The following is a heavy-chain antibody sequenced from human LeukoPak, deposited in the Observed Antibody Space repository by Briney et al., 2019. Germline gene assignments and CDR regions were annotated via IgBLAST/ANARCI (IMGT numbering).Heavy chain of an antibody. Sequence: GESLKISCKGSGYSFTNYWIGWVRQMPGKGLEWMGIIYPSDSDIRYSPSFQGQVTISADKSISTAYLQWSSLKASDTAMYYCARLRWPRGGRSSFDYWGQGALVTVSS. J-gene: IGHJ4*02. CDR3: ARLRWPRGGRSSFDY. CDR1: GYSFTNYW. D-gene: IGHD3-10*01. V-gene: IGHV5-51*01. CDR2: IYPSDSDI.